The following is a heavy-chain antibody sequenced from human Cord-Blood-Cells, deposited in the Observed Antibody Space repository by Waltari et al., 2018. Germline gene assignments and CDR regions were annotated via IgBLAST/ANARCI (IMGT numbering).Heavy chain of an antibody. Sequence: QVQLVQSGAEVKKPGASVQVSCKASGYTFTSYAMHWVRQAPGQRLEWMGWITAGNGNTKYSQKFQGRVTITRDTSASTAYMELSSLRSEDTAVYYCARDLTPNTLGYCSGGSCYYYYYGMDVWGQGTTVTVSS. CDR2: ITAGNGNT. CDR3: ARDLTPNTLGYCSGGSCYYYYYGMDV. V-gene: IGHV1-3*01. J-gene: IGHJ6*02. D-gene: IGHD2-15*01. CDR1: GYTFTSYA.